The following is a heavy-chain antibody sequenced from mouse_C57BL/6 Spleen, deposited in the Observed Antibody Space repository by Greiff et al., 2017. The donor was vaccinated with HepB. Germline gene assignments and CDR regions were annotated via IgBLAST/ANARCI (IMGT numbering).Heavy chain of an antibody. J-gene: IGHJ4*01. CDR3: ARRRYDYDAGYAMDY. V-gene: IGHV1-59*01. Sequence: VQLQQSGAELVRPGTSVKLSCKASGYTFTSYWMHWVKQRPGQGLEWIGVIDPSDSYTNYNQKFKGKATLTVDTSSSTAYMQLSSLTSEDSAVYYCARRRYDYDAGYAMDYWGQRTSVTVSS. CDR2: IDPSDSYT. D-gene: IGHD2-4*01. CDR1: GYTFTSYW.